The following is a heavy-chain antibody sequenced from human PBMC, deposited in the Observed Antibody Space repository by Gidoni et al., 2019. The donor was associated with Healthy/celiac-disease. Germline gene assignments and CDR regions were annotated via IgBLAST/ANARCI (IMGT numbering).Heavy chain of an antibody. CDR1: GFPFSSYG. V-gene: IGHV3-30*18. Sequence: QVQLVESGGGVVQPGRSLRLSCAASGFPFSSYGMHWVRQAPGKGLEWVAVISYDGSNKYYADSVKGRFTISRDNSKNTLYLQMNSLRAEDTAVYYCAKDSRWGTAGAGLFDYWGQGTLVTVSS. CDR3: AKDSRWGTAGAGLFDY. CDR2: ISYDGSNK. D-gene: IGHD3-16*01. J-gene: IGHJ4*02.